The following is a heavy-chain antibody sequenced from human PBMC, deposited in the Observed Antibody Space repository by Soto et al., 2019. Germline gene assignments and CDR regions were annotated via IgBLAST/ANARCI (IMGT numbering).Heavy chain of an antibody. CDR3: TKDVTGDIGADF. J-gene: IGHJ4*02. CDR1: GFAFSNCA. D-gene: IGHD2-21*02. V-gene: IGHV3-23*05. CDR2: IKTSGNTT. Sequence: GGSLRLSCAASGFAFSNCAMSWVRQAPGKGLEWVSTIKTSGNTTFYADPVKGRFTTSRDDSKNTLYLQMNSLRAEDTATYYCTKDVTGDIGADFWGQGTPVTV.